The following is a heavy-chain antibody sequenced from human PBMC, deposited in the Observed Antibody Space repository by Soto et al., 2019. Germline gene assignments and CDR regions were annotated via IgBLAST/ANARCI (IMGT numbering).Heavy chain of an antibody. J-gene: IGHJ6*02. CDR3: ASVVVVAASGYGMDV. CDR1: GGSISSGDYY. V-gene: IGHV4-30-4*01. CDR2: IYYSGSI. D-gene: IGHD2-15*01. Sequence: SETLSLTCNVSGGSISSGDYYWSWIRQPPGKGLEWIGYIYYSGSIYYNPSLKSRVTISVDTSKNQFSLELSSVIAADTAVYYCASVVVVAASGYGMDVWGQGTTVTVSS.